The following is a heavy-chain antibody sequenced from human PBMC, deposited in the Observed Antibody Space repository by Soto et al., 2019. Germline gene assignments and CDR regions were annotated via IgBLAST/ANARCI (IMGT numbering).Heavy chain of an antibody. CDR2: ISWNSGSI. CDR3: AKDADFGNYGDYTGAEYFQH. V-gene: IGHV3-9*01. D-gene: IGHD4-17*01. CDR1: GFTFDDYA. Sequence: EVQLVESGGGLVQPGRSLRLSCAASGFTFDDYAMHWVRQAPGKGLEWVSGISWNSGSIGYADSVKGRFTISRDNAKNSLYLQMNSLRAEDTALYYCAKDADFGNYGDYTGAEYFQHWGQGTLVTVSS. J-gene: IGHJ1*01.